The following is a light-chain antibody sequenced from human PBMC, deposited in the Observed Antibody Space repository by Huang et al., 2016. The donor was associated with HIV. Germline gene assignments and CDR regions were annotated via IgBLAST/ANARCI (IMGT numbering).Light chain of an antibody. J-gene: IGKJ2*01. CDR1: QSISRW. CDR3: QQYNHYST. CDR2: KAS. V-gene: IGKV1-5*03. Sequence: DIQMTQSPSTLSASVGDRVTITCRASQSISRWLALYKKKPGKDPKVLIDKASTVRSGVPSRFSGSGSGTEFTLTISSLQPDDFATYYCQQYNHYSTFGQGTKLEIK.